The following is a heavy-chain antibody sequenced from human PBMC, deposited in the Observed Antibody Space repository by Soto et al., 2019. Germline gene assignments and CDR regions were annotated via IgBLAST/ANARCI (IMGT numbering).Heavy chain of an antibody. CDR1: GFTFSSYA. J-gene: IGHJ4*02. CDR2: ISGSGGST. V-gene: IGHV3-23*01. CDR3: AKGGYDILTGYTYYLDY. D-gene: IGHD3-9*01. Sequence: EVQLLESGGGLVQPGGSLRLSCAASGFTFSSYAMSWVRQAPGKGLEWVSAISGSGGSTYYADSERGRFTISRDHSKNTLYLQRISVRAEDTAVYYWAKGGYDILTGYTYYLDYWGQGTLVTVSS.